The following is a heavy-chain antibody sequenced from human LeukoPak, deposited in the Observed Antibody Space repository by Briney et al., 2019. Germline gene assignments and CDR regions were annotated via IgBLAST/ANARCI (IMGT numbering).Heavy chain of an antibody. J-gene: IGHJ3*02. Sequence: GGSLRLSCAASEFTVSSNYMSWVRQAPGKGLECVSIIYSAGSTYYADSVKGRFTISRDNSKNSLFLQMHSLRADDTAVYYCARGRRDCSGDCYVAFDIWGQGTMVTVSS. V-gene: IGHV3-53*01. CDR1: EFTVSSNY. D-gene: IGHD2-21*02. CDR2: IYSAGST. CDR3: ARGRRDCSGDCYVAFDI.